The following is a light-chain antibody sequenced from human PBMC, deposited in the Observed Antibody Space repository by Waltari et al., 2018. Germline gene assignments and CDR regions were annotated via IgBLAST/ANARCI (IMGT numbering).Light chain of an antibody. CDR1: SSAVGIYRL. J-gene: IGLJ3*02. CDR2: EGS. V-gene: IGLV2-23*01. CDR3: YSYAGSSTSWM. Sequence: QSALTQPASVSGSPGQSITISCSGLSSAVGIYRLFSRYQQHPGKVPKLMIYEGSKRPSGVSNRFSGSKSGNTASLTISGLQAEDEADYYCYSYAGSSTSWMFGGGTRLTVL.